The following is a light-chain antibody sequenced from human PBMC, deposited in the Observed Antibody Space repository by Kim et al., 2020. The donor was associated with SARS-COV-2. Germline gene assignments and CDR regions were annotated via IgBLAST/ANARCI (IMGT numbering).Light chain of an antibody. J-gene: IGLJ2*01. Sequence: PGQKVTISCSGSSSNRGNNYVDCDQRLPGAAPKHLIYRNNQRPSGVPDRFSGSKSGTSASLAIRGLRSEDEADYYCAAWDDSLSVVFGGGTQLTVL. CDR1: SSNRGNNY. CDR2: RNN. CDR3: AAWDDSLSVV. V-gene: IGLV1-47*01.